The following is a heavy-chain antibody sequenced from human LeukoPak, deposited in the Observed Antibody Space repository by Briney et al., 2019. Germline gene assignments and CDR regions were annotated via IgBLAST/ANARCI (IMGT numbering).Heavy chain of an antibody. D-gene: IGHD3-22*01. CDR3: AKVPLYYYDSSGYYYFDY. J-gene: IGHJ4*02. V-gene: IGHV3-53*01. Sequence: GGSLRLSCAVSGFTVSSIYMSWVRQAPGKGLEWVSFIYSDGNTYYADSVKGRFTLSRDSSRNTLYLQMNSLRVDDTAVYYCAKVPLYYYDSSGYYYFDYWGQGTLVTVSS. CDR2: IYSDGNT. CDR1: GFTVSSIY.